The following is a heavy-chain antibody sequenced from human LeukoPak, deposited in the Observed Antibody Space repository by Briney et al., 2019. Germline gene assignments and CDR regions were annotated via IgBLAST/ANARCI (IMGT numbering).Heavy chain of an antibody. J-gene: IGHJ5*02. CDR1: GYTFTGYY. V-gene: IGHV1-2*06. Sequence: ASVKVSCKSSGYTFTGYYIHWVRQAPGQGLEWMGRINPNSGDTNYAQKFQGRVTMTRDTSISTAYMDLSRLRSDDTAVYYCARARISISVADLDAWGQGTLVPVSS. CDR2: INPNSGDT. CDR3: ARARISISVADLDA. D-gene: IGHD6-19*01.